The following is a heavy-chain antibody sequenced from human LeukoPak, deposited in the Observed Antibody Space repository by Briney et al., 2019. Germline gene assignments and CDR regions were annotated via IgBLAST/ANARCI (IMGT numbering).Heavy chain of an antibody. J-gene: IGHJ5*01. CDR1: KFIFSDYW. Sequence: GGSLRLSCVASKFIFSDYWMSWVRQAPGKGLEWVANIKQGGREEKYVGSVKGRFAISRDDAKSTLYLQMDSLSGDDTAVYYCARGNGGWFDSWGRGTLVTVSS. V-gene: IGHV3-7*03. CDR2: IKQGGREE. D-gene: IGHD3-10*01. CDR3: ARGNGGWFDS.